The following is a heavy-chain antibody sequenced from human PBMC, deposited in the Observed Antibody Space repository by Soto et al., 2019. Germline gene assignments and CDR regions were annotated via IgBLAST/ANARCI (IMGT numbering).Heavy chain of an antibody. CDR3: ARVARLAMVRGVMGFDY. D-gene: IGHD3-10*01. CDR1: GGSFSGYY. J-gene: IGHJ4*02. Sequence: SETLSLTCAVYGGSFSGYYWSWIRQPPGKGLEWIGEINHSGSTNYNPSLKSRITISVDTSKNQFSLKLSSVTAADTAVYYCARVARLAMVRGVMGFDYWGQGTLVTVSS. V-gene: IGHV4-34*01. CDR2: INHSGST.